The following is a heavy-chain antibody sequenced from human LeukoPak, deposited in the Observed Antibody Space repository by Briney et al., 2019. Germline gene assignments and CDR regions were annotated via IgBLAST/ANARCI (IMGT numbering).Heavy chain of an antibody. D-gene: IGHD3-16*01. CDR1: GFTFRSYW. Sequence: GGSLRLSCAASGFTFRSYWMNWARQAPGKGLEWVASINHNGNENYYVDSVKGRFTISRDNAKHSLYLQMSNLRAEDTAVYFCARGGGLDVWGQGATVTVSS. V-gene: IGHV3-7*03. CDR3: ARGGGLDV. CDR2: INHNGNEN. J-gene: IGHJ6*02.